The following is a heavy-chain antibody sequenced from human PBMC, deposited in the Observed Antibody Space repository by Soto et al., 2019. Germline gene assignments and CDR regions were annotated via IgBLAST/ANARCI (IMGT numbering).Heavy chain of an antibody. CDR3: ARGSIVAADYGMDV. CDR2: IWHDGSKK. V-gene: IGHV3-33*01. J-gene: IGHJ6*02. D-gene: IGHD6-13*01. CDR1: GFSFSCYG. Sequence: QVRLVESGGGVVQPGRSLRLSCAASGFSFSCYGMQWVRQAPGKGLEWVAVIWHDGSKKYYADSVKGRLIISRDNSKNTLYVQINSLRAEDTAVYFCARGSIVAADYGMDVWGQGTTVTVS.